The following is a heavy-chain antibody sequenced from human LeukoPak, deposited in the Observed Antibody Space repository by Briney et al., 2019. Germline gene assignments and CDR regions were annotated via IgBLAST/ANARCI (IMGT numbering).Heavy chain of an antibody. J-gene: IGHJ4*02. D-gene: IGHD6-19*01. CDR2: IYLGDSDT. CDR3: ARHSSYTSGWPLDY. V-gene: IGHV5-51*01. CDR1: GDNFNRHW. Sequence: GESLKISCKGSGDNFNRHWIGWVRQMSGKGLEWMGIIYLGDSDTRYSPSFQGQIINSADKSISTAYLQWSSLKASDTAIYYCARHSSYTSGWPLDYWGQGTLVTVSS.